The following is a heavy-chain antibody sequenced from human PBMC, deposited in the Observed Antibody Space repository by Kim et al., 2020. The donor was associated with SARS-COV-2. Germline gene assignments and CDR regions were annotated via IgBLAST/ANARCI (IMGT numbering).Heavy chain of an antibody. J-gene: IGHJ4*02. D-gene: IGHD6-19*01. V-gene: IGHV3-7*01. CDR3: AASPGEQWLLYLDS. Sequence: VVSVKGRITISNDNAKNSLHLQMNSLRDEDTAVYYGAASPGEQWLLYLDSWGQGTQVTVSS.